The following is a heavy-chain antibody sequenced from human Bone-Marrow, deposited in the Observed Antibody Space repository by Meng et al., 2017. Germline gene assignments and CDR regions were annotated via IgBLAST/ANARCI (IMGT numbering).Heavy chain of an antibody. CDR3: TTALWFGESRIDY. Sequence: GESLKISCAASGFTFSDYYMNWVRQAPGKGLEWVSSISSSSTIYYADSVKGRFTISRDNAKNSLYLQMNSLRAEDTAVYYCTTALWFGESRIDYWGQGTLVTVSS. D-gene: IGHD3-10*01. CDR1: GFTFSDYY. J-gene: IGHJ4*02. CDR2: ISSSSTI. V-gene: IGHV3-69-1*01.